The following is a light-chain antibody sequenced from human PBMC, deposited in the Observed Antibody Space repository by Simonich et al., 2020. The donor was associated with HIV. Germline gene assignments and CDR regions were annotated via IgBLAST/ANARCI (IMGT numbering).Light chain of an antibody. CDR1: QSVSSNY. Sequence: EIVLTQSPGTLSLSPGERATLSCRASQSVSSNYLSWYQQKSGQAPRLLIYGASSRATGITDRCSSSGAGTDFTLKISRVEAEDVGVYYFRKAFGQGTKLEIK. J-gene: IGKJ2*01. V-gene: IGKV3-20*01. CDR2: GAS. CDR3: RKA.